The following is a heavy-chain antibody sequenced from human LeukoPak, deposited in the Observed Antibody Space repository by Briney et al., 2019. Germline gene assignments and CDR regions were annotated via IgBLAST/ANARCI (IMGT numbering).Heavy chain of an antibody. CDR2: ISGSGDSI. Sequence: GGSLRLSCAASGFAFSSYEMNWVRQAPGMGLEWVSYISGSGDSIHYADSVKGRFTISRDNAEGSLYLQMNSLRAEDTALYYCAREQTRSGGDCYDYWGQGILVTVPS. V-gene: IGHV3-48*03. J-gene: IGHJ4*02. CDR1: GFAFSSYE. D-gene: IGHD2-8*02. CDR3: AREQTRSGGDCYDY.